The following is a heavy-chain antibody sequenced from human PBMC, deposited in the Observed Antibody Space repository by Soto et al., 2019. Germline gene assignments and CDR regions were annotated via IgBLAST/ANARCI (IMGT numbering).Heavy chain of an antibody. CDR3: EREYDIRNWFGT. V-gene: IGHV3-66*01. CDR1: GFTASSNY. CDR2: IYGGGST. Sequence: GSLRLSCAASGFTASSNYMNWVRQAPGKGLEWVSLIYGGGSTFYADSVKGRFTISRDNSKNTVYLQMNSLRAEDPAAYYCEREYDIRNWFGTWGQGTLVTVSS. J-gene: IGHJ5*02. D-gene: IGHD3-9*01.